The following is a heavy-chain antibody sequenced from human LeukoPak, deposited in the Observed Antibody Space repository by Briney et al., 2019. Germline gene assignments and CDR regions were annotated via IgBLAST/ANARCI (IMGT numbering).Heavy chain of an antibody. CDR1: GGSFNSSRFF. CDR3: ARQTVLPATHFDF. V-gene: IGHV4-39*01. Sequence: SETLSLTCTVSGGSFNSSRFFWGWIRQPPGKGLEWIGSIYLSGSTLYNPSLKSRLIMSVDTSKNQFSLKLPSVTAADTAMYYCARQTVLPATHFDFWGQGTLVTVS. J-gene: IGHJ4*02. D-gene: IGHD2-15*01. CDR2: IYLSGST.